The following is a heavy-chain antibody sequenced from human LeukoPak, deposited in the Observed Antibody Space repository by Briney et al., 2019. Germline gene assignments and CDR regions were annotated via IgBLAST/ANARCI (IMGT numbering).Heavy chain of an antibody. V-gene: IGHV4-4*02. D-gene: IGHD2/OR15-2a*01. Sequence: TSETLSLTCSVSGGSISSSNWWSWVRQPPEKGLEWIGEIYHSGSTNYNPSLKSRVTISIDKSKNQSSLKLTSVTAADTAVYYCAKNSPLSASDIWGQGTMVTVSS. J-gene: IGHJ3*02. CDR2: IYHSGST. CDR3: AKNSPLSASDI. CDR1: GGSISSSNW.